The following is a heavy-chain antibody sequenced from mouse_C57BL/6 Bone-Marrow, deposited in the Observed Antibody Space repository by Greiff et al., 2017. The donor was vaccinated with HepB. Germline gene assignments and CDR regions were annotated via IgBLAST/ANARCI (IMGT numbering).Heavy chain of an antibody. D-gene: IGHD2-2*01. CDR3: ARRYGYSYYFDY. CDR1: GFNIKNTY. J-gene: IGHJ2*01. V-gene: IGHV14-3*01. Sequence: EVKLVESVAELVRPGASVKLSCTASGFNIKNTYMHWVKQRPEQGLEWIGRIDPANGNTKYAPKFQGKATITADTSSNTAYLQLSSLTSEDTAIYYCARRYGYSYYFDYWGQGTTLTVSS. CDR2: IDPANGNT.